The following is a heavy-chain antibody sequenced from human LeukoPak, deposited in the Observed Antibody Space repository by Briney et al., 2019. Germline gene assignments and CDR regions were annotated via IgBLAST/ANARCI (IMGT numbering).Heavy chain of an antibody. V-gene: IGHV3-30*18. J-gene: IGHJ2*01. CDR2: ISYDGSNK. CDR3: AKGTYYYGSTESTGSWYFDL. D-gene: IGHD3-10*01. CDR1: GFTFSSYG. Sequence: GGSLRLSCAASGFTFSSYGMHWVRQAPGKGLEWVAVISYDGSNKYYADSVKGRFTISRDNSKNTLYLQMNSLRAEDTAVYYCAKGTYYYGSTESTGSWYFDLWGRGTLVTVSS.